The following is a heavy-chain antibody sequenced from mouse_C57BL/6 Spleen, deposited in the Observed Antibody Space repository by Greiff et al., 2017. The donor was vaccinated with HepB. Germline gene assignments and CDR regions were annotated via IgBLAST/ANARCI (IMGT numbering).Heavy chain of an antibody. Sequence: EVKLVESGGGLVKPGGSLKLSCAASGFTFSSYAMSWVRQTPEKRLEWVATISDGGSYTYYPDKVKGRFTISRDNAKNNLYLQMSHLESEDTAMYYCARAEDYSNPWFAYWGQGTLVTVSA. V-gene: IGHV5-4*03. CDR1: GFTFSSYA. CDR2: ISDGGSYT. D-gene: IGHD2-5*01. J-gene: IGHJ3*01. CDR3: ARAEDYSNPWFAY.